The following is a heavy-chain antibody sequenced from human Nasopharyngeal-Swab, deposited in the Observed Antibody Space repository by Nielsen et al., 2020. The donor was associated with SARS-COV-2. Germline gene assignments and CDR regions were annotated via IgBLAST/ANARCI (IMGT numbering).Heavy chain of an antibody. Sequence: SETLSLTCTVSGGSISSGSYYWSWIRQPAGKGLEWIGRIYTSGSTNYNPSLKSRVTISVDTSKNQFSLKLSSVTAADTAVYYCARGRGYSYGYGAVPLYYYGMDVWGQGTTVTVSS. CDR2: IYTSGST. CDR1: GGSISSGSYY. V-gene: IGHV4-61*02. J-gene: IGHJ6*02. CDR3: ARGRGYSYGYGAVPLYYYGMDV. D-gene: IGHD5-18*01.